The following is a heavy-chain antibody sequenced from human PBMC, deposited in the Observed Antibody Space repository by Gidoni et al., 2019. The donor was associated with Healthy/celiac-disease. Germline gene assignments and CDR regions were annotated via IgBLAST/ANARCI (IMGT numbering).Heavy chain of an antibody. D-gene: IGHD3-22*01. CDR3: AKVPLDYYDSSGYYAGWYFDL. J-gene: IGHJ2*01. Sequence: EVQLLESGGGLVQPGGSLRLSCAASGFTFSSYAMSWVRQAPGKGLEWVSAISGSGGSTYYADSVKGRFTISRDNSKNTLYLQMNSLRAEDTAVYYCAKVPLDYYDSSGYYAGWYFDLWGRGTLVTVSS. CDR2: ISGSGGST. V-gene: IGHV3-23*01. CDR1: GFTFSSYA.